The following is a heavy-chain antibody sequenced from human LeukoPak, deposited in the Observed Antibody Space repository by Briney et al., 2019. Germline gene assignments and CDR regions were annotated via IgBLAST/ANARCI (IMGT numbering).Heavy chain of an antibody. CDR2: ISGSGGST. D-gene: IGHD6-19*01. J-gene: IGHJ3*02. Sequence: SGGSLRLSCAASGFTFSSYGMSWVRQAPGKGLEWVSAISGSGGSTYYADSVKGRLTISRDNSKNTMYLQMNSLRAGDMALYYCAKIGWDDAFDIWGQGTMVTVSS. CDR1: GFTFSSYG. V-gene: IGHV3-23*01. CDR3: AKIGWDDAFDI.